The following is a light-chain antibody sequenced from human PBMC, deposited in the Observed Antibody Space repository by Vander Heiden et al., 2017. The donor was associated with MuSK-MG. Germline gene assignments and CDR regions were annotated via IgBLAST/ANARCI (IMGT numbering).Light chain of an antibody. CDR1: QSVLYNSNNKNY. V-gene: IGKV4-1*01. Sequence: DIVMTQSPDSLAVSLGGRATISCKSSQSVLYNSNNKNYLAWYQQRPGQPPQLLISWASTRESGVPDRFSGSGSGTDFTLTISRLQAEDVAIYYCQQDYSGSNTFGRGTKLEI. CDR2: WAS. CDR3: QQDYSGSNT. J-gene: IGKJ2*01.